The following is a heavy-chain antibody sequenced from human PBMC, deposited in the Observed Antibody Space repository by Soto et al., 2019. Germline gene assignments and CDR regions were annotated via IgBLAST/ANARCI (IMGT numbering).Heavy chain of an antibody. CDR1: GFTFSSYG. V-gene: IGHV3-33*01. Sequence: QVQLVESGGGVVQLGRSLRLSCAASGFTFSSYGMHWVRQAPGKGLEWVAVIWYDGSNKYYADSVKGRFTISRDNSKNTLYLQMNSLRAEDTAVYYCARDIVVVPAAMMGMDVWGQGTTVTVSS. CDR2: IWYDGSNK. CDR3: ARDIVVVPAAMMGMDV. D-gene: IGHD2-2*01. J-gene: IGHJ6*02.